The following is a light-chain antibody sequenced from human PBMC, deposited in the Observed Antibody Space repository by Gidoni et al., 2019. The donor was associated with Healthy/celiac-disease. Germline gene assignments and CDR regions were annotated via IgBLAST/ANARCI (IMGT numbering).Light chain of an antibody. CDR3: QQRSNWPLT. J-gene: IGKJ5*01. CDR1: QSVSSY. Sequence: EIVLTQSPATLSLSPGERATLSCRASQSVSSYLAWDQQKPGQAPRLLIYDASTRATGIPARFSVSGSGTDFTLTISILEHEDFAVYYCQQRSNWPLTCGQGTRLEIK. CDR2: DAS. V-gene: IGKV3-11*01.